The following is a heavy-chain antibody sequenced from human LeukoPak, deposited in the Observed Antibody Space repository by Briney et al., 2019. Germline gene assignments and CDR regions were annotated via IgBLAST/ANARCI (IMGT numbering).Heavy chain of an antibody. D-gene: IGHD3-9*01. Sequence: PGGSLRLSCAASGFTFSRYAMNWVRQAPGKGLEWVSSISVTSANIYYADSVKGRFTISRDNSKNTLYLQMNSLRDDDTAVYYCARENGVLTGYPLDCWGQGTLVTVSS. CDR2: ISVTSANI. CDR3: ARENGVLTGYPLDC. V-gene: IGHV3-21*01. CDR1: GFTFSRYA. J-gene: IGHJ4*02.